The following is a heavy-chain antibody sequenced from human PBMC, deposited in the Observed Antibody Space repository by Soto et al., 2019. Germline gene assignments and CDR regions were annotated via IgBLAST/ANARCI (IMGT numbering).Heavy chain of an antibody. CDR1: GDSISGYY. V-gene: IGHV4-59*01. CDR3: ALRSMAVVPDY. Sequence: QVQLQESGPGLVKPSETLSLTCAVSGDSISGYYCMWIRQPPGKGLESIGYLYYGRSANYNPSLKSRVTLSVDTSTNQCSLTLSSMTAADTAVYYCALRSMAVVPDYWGQGTLVTVSS. D-gene: IGHD3-22*01. J-gene: IGHJ4*02. CDR2: LYYGRSA.